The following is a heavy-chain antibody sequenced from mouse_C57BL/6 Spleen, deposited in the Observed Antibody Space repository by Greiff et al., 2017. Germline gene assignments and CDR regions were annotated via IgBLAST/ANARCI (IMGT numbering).Heavy chain of an antibody. V-gene: IGHV1-82*01. CDR1: GYAFSSSW. Sequence: VQRVESGPELVKPGASVKISCKASGYAFSSSWMNWVKQRPGKGLEWIGRIYPGDGDNNYNGKMKGKATQTADKSSSTAYMQLSSLTSEDSSVYFCARDYDGYLPFAYWGQGTLVTVSA. D-gene: IGHD2-3*01. J-gene: IGHJ3*01. CDR2: IYPGDGDN. CDR3: ARDYDGYLPFAY.